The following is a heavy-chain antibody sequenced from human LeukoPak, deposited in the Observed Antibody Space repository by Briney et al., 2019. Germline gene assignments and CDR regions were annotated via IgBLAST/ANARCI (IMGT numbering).Heavy chain of an antibody. J-gene: IGHJ4*01. CDR3: ASRVYGLGSFNY. CDR1: GGSISSGSYY. CDR2: IYNSGTT. D-gene: IGHD3-10*01. V-gene: IGHV4-39*01. Sequence: SQTLSLTCTVSGGSISSGSYYWDWIRQPPGKGLEWIGSIYNSGTTYYNPSLKSRVTISVDTSKNQFSLKVSSVTAADTAVYYCASRVYGLGSFNYWGQRTLVTVSS.